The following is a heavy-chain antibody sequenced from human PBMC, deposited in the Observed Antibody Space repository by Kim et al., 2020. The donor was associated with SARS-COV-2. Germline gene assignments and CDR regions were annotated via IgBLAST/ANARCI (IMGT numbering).Heavy chain of an antibody. CDR1: GFTFSSYS. D-gene: IGHD3-10*01. V-gene: IGHV3-21*01. Sequence: GGSLRLSCAASGFTFSSYSMNWVRQAPGKGLEWVSSISSSSSYIYYADSVKGRFTISRDNAKNSLYLQMNSLRAEDTAVYYCARSLENYGSGSYYNGDDPNAFDIWGQGTMVTVSS. CDR2: ISSSSSYI. J-gene: IGHJ3*02. CDR3: ARSLENYGSGSYYNGDDPNAFDI.